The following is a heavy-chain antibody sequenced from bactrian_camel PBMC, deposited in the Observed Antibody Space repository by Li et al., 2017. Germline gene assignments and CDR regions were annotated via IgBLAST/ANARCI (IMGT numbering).Heavy chain of an antibody. J-gene: IGHJ6*01. CDR3: AARGPYCYTKLSVRDFTY. Sequence: HVQLVESGGGSVQTGGSLRLSCAASGYSSNTFCMGWFRRVPGLEREGVAAIDSAGSPTYTYSVEGRFTISKDNAKNTLYLQMNSLKPEDTAMYYCAARGPYCYTKLSVRDFTYWGQGTQVTVS. V-gene: IGHV3S53*01. D-gene: IGHD2*01. CDR2: IDSAGSP. CDR1: GYSSNTFC.